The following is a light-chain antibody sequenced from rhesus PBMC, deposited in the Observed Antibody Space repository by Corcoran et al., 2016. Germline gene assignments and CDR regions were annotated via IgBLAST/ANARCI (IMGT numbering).Light chain of an antibody. V-gene: IGKV3-53*02. CDR1: QSVISY. CDR3: QKYSSSPFT. J-gene: IGKJ3*01. Sequence: QVILTQSPATLSLSPGERATLSCRASQSVISYLAWYQQKPGQAPKLLIYGASRRATGLPDRFSGSGSGTAFTLTISSLEPEDSAVYYCQKYSSSPFTFGPGTKLDIK. CDR2: GAS.